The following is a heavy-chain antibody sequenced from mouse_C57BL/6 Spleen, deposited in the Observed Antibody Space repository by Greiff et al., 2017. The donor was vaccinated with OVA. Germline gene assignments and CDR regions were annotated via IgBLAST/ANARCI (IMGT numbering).Heavy chain of an antibody. D-gene: IGHD2-3*01. J-gene: IGHJ3*01. V-gene: IGHV5-17*01. CDR3: AREDIYDGYYGWFAY. CDR2: ISSGSSTI. Sequence: VQLKESGGGLVKPGGSLKLSCAASGFTFSDYGMHWVRQAPEKGLEWVAYISSGSSTIYYADTVKGRFTISRDNAKNTLFLQMTSLRSEDTAMYYCAREDIYDGYYGWFAYWGQGTLVTVSA. CDR1: GFTFSDYG.